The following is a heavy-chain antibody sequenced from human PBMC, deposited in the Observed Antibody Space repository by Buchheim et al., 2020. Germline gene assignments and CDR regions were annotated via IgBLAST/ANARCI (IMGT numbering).Heavy chain of an antibody. CDR3: ARGIVYDFWSGYGADLGLDV. J-gene: IGHJ6*02. CDR2: IYTSGST. Sequence: QVQLQESGPGLVKPSQTLSLTCTVSGGSISSGSYYWSWIRQPAGKGLEWIGRIYTSGSTNYNPSLKSRVTISVDTSKNQFSLKLSSVTAADTAVYYCARGIVYDFWSGYGADLGLDVWGQGTT. D-gene: IGHD3-3*01. V-gene: IGHV4-61*02. CDR1: GGSISSGSYY.